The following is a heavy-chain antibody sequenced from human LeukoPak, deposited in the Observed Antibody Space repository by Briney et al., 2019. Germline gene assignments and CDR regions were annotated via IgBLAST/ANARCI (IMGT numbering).Heavy chain of an antibody. Sequence: SVKVSCKASGGTFSSYTISWVRQAPGQGLEWMGRIIPILGIANYAQKFQGRVTITADKSTSTAYMELSSLRSDDTAVYYCARGSGYSDYYFDYWGQGTLVTVSS. CDR1: GGTFSSYT. J-gene: IGHJ4*02. CDR3: ARGSGYSDYYFDY. CDR2: IIPILGIA. D-gene: IGHD6-13*01. V-gene: IGHV1-69*02.